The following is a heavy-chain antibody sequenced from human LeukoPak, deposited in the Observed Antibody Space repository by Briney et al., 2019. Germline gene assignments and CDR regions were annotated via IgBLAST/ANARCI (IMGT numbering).Heavy chain of an antibody. J-gene: IGHJ3*02. CDR1: GGSISFYY. Sequence: SETLSLTCTVSGGSISFYYWNWIRQPPGKGLEWIGYIYYSGRTNSNPSLKSRVTISVGTSKNQFSLKLSSVTAADTAVYYCARDAIVDYGDYVLDAFDIWGQGTMVTVSS. CDR3: ARDAIVDYGDYVLDAFDI. CDR2: IYYSGRT. D-gene: IGHD4-17*01. V-gene: IGHV4-59*12.